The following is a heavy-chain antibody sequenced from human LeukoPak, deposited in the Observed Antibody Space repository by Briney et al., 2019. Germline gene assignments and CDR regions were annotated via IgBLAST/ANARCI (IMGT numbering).Heavy chain of an antibody. CDR1: GGSFSGYY. CDR2: INHSGST. J-gene: IGHJ4*02. CDR3: ARALAGETMSAGTGRGIDY. D-gene: IGHD6-19*01. Sequence: SETLSLTCAVYGGSFSGYYWSWIRQPPGKGLEWIGEINHSGSTNYNPSLRSRVTISVDTSKNQFSLKLSSVAAADTAVYYCARALAGETMSAGTGRGIDYWGQGTLVTVSS. V-gene: IGHV4-34*01.